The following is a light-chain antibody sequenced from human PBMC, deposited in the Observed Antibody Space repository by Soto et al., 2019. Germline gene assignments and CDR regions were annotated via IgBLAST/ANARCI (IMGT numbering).Light chain of an antibody. CDR1: SSDVGGYNY. J-gene: IGLJ1*01. CDR2: EVS. V-gene: IGLV2-14*01. Sequence: QSALTQPASVSGSPGQSITISCTGTSSDVGGYNYVSWYQQHPGKAPKLMIYEVSNRPSGVSNRFSGSKSGNTASLTISGLQAEDEDDYYCSSYTSSSNDYVFGTGTKVTVL. CDR3: SSYTSSSNDYV.